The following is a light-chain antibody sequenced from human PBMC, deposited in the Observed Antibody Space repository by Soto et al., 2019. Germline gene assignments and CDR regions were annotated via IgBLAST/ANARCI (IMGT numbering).Light chain of an antibody. CDR1: QSVSSY. CDR2: DAS. V-gene: IGKV3-11*01. Sequence: EIVLTQSPATLSLSPGERATLSCRASQSVSSYLAWYQQKPGQAPRLLIYDASNRATGIPARFSGSGSGTAFSHTISSLEPEDFAVYYWQQRSNWPRGVTFGGGTKVEIK. J-gene: IGKJ4*01. CDR3: QQRSNWPRGVT.